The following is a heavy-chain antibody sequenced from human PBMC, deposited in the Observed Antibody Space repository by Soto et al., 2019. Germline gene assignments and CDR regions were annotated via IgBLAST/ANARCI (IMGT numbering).Heavy chain of an antibody. CDR2: IYSNGDT. Sequence: EVQLVETGGGLIQPGGSLRLSCAASGFSVGSNYMTWVRQSPGKGLEWVSLIYSNGDTDYADSVKGRFSISRDNFKNPLYLQMNNLRAEDTAVYHCARKSDSSPVPEADGVWGRGTLVTVS. V-gene: IGHV3-53*02. CDR3: ARKSDSSPVPEADGV. J-gene: IGHJ4*02. CDR1: GFSVGSNY. D-gene: IGHD2-8*01.